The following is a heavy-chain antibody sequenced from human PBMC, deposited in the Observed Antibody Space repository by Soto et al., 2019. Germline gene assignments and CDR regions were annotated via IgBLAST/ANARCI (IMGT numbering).Heavy chain of an antibody. CDR1: GDSISSGGYY. Sequence: QVQLQESGPGLVKPSQTLSLTCTVSGDSISSGGYYWSWIRQHPGKGLERIGYIYYSGNSYYNPSRNSRVTISVDTSRDQFSLKLRSVTAADTAVYYCARDQEVNYSGYGGSDYYYGMDVWGQGTTVTVSS. CDR3: ARDQEVNYSGYGGSDYYYGMDV. V-gene: IGHV4-31*03. CDR2: IYYSGNS. D-gene: IGHD4-4*01. J-gene: IGHJ6*02.